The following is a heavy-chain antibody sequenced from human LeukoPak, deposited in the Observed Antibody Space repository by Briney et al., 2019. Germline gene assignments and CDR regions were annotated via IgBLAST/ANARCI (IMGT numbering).Heavy chain of an antibody. Sequence: GGSLRLSCAASGFTFSSYAMHWVRQAPGKGLEWVAVISYDGSNKYYADSVKGRFTISRDNSKNTLYLQMNSLRAEDTAVYYCARDGGYCSGGSCYSDFQHWGQGTLVTVSS. J-gene: IGHJ1*01. CDR3: ARDGGYCSGGSCYSDFQH. V-gene: IGHV3-30*04. CDR2: ISYDGSNK. D-gene: IGHD2-15*01. CDR1: GFTFSSYA.